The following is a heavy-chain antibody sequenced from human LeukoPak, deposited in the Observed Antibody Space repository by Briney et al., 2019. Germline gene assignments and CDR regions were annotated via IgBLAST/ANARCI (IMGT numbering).Heavy chain of an antibody. CDR2: TYHSGRT. CDR1: GYSISSGYY. J-gene: IGHJ4*02. Sequence: SGTLSLTCTVSGYSISSGYYWGWIRQPPGKGLEWIGNTYHSGRTYSNPSLKSRVTISVDTSKNQFSLKLTSVTAADTAVYYCARAKGYCSGNTCDSPFDSWGQGTLVTVSS. CDR3: ARAKGYCSGNTCDSPFDS. D-gene: IGHD2-15*01. V-gene: IGHV4-38-2*02.